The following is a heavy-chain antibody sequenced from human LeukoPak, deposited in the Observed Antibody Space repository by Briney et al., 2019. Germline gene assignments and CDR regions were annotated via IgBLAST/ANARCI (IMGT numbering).Heavy chain of an antibody. V-gene: IGHV3-30*02. J-gene: IGHJ4*02. Sequence: GGSLRLSCAASGFTFSSYGMHWVRQAPGKGLEWVAFIRYDGSNKYYGDSVKGRFTISRDNAKNSLYLQMNSLRAEDTAVYYCARNGDYAPYYFDYWGQGTLVTVSS. CDR1: GFTFSSYG. D-gene: IGHD4-17*01. CDR2: IRYDGSNK. CDR3: ARNGDYAPYYFDY.